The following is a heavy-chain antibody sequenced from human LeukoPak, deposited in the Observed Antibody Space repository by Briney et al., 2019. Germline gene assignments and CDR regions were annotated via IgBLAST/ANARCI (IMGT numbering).Heavy chain of an antibody. Sequence: GGALRLSCAASGFTFSSYAMRWVRQAPGKGLEYVWDISSNGGSTYYANSVKRGCPIYRDNCKDTLYLQMGSLRAEDMAVCYCLRVGYSGSYSEYWGQGTLVTVSS. CDR1: GFTFSSYA. D-gene: IGHD1-26*01. V-gene: IGHV3-64*01. CDR2: ISSNGGST. CDR3: LRVGYSGSYSEY. J-gene: IGHJ4*02.